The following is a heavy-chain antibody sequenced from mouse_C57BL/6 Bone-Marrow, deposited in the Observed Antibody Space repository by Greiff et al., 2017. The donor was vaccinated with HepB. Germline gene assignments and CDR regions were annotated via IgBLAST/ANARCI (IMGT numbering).Heavy chain of an antibody. CDR3: TGQLTTVGAKDFDV. Sequence: EVKLMESGGGLVQPGGSMKLSCVASGFTFSNYWMNWVRQSPEKGLEWVAPIRLKSDNYATHYAESVKGRFTISSDDSKSSVYLQMNNLRAEDTGIDYCTGQLTTVGAKDFDVWGTGTTVTVSS. CDR1: GFTFSNYW. J-gene: IGHJ1*03. CDR2: IRLKSDNYAT. D-gene: IGHD1-1*01. V-gene: IGHV6-3*01.